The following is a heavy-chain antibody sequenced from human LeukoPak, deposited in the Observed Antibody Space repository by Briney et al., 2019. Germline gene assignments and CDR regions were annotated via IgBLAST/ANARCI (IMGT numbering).Heavy chain of an antibody. CDR1: GFTFSSYW. V-gene: IGHV3-48*01. CDR2: ISTSSATI. J-gene: IGHJ4*02. CDR3: ARENRYCTNGVCRPIDY. D-gene: IGHD2-8*01. Sequence: GGSLRLSCAASGFTFSSYWMHWVRQAPGKGLEWVSYISTSSATIYYADSVKGRFTVSRDNAKNSLYLQMNSLRAEDTAVYYCARENRYCTNGVCRPIDYWGQGTLLTVSS.